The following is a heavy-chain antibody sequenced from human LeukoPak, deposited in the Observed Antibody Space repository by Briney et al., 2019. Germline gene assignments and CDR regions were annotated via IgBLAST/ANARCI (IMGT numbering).Heavy chain of an antibody. V-gene: IGHV4-34*01. Sequence: PSETLSLTCAVYGGSFSGYYWSWIRQPPGKGLEWIGEINHSGSTNYNPSLKSRVTISVDKSKNQFSLKLSSVTAADTAVYYCARFHFSSGWPDYYYGMDVWGQGTTVTVSS. J-gene: IGHJ6*02. CDR2: INHSGST. CDR3: ARFHFSSGWPDYYYGMDV. D-gene: IGHD6-19*01. CDR1: GGSFSGYY.